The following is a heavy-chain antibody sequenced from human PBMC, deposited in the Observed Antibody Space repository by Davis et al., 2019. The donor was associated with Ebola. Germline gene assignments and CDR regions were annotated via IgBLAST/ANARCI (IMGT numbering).Heavy chain of an antibody. CDR1: GYTFTNYG. V-gene: IGHV1-18*04. CDR2: INPHNGNT. CDR3: ARESATSFDY. J-gene: IGHJ4*02. Sequence: ASVKVSCKASGYTFTNYGISWVRQAPGQGLEWMGWINPHNGNTNYAQNVQGRVTMTTDTSTNTAYMEVGSLRSDDTAVYYCARESATSFDYWGQGTLVTVSS. D-gene: IGHD1-26*01.